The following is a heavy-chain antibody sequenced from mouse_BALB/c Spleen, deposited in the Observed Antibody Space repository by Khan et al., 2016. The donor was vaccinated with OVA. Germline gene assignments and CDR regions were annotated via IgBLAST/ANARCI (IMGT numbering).Heavy chain of an antibody. Sequence: EVELVESGGDLVKPEGSLKLSCAASGFTFSTYGMSWVRQTPDKRLEWVATISSGGSYTYYPDSVQGRFTISRDNAKNTLYLQMSSLKSEDTALFYCARLAYYYDSEGFAYWVGGTLVTVSA. D-gene: IGHD1-1*01. V-gene: IGHV5-6*01. CDR1: GFTFSTYG. CDR3: ARLAYYYDSEGFAY. J-gene: IGHJ3*01. CDR2: ISSGGSYT.